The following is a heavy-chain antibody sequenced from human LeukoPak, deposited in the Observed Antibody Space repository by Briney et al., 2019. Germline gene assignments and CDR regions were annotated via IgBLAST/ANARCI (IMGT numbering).Heavy chain of an antibody. J-gene: IGHJ6*03. CDR2: IIPIFGTA. Sequence: SVKVSCKASGGTFSSYAISWVRQAPGQGLEWMGGIIPIFGTANYAQKFQGRVTITADESTSTAYMELSSLRSEDTAVYYCARGRGGYDFNYYYYMDVWGKGTTVTISS. V-gene: IGHV1-69*13. CDR1: GGTFSSYA. D-gene: IGHD5-12*01. CDR3: ARGRGGYDFNYYYYMDV.